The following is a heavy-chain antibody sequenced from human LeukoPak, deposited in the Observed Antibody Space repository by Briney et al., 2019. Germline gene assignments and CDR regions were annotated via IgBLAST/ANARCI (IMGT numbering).Heavy chain of an antibody. J-gene: IGHJ6*02. CDR2: IYYSGST. Sequence: PSETLSLTCTVSGGSVSSGSYYWSWIRQPPGKGLEWIGYIYYSGSTNYNPSLKSRVTISVDTSKNQFSLKLSSVTAADTAVYYCARGVLGQWLVQNYYYGMDVWGQGTTVTVSS. CDR1: GGSVSSGSYY. CDR3: ARGVLGQWLVQNYYYGMDV. D-gene: IGHD6-19*01. V-gene: IGHV4-61*01.